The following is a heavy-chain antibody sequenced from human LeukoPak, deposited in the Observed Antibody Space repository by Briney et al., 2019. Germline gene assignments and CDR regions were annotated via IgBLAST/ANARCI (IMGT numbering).Heavy chain of an antibody. CDR1: GFTFSSYA. CDR3: ARSPGAEDIVVVPAAPQQDFDY. V-gene: IGHV3-23*01. Sequence: GGSLRLSCAASGFTFSSYAMSWVRQAPGKGLEWVSAISGSGGSTYYADSVKGRFTISRDNSKNSLYLQMNSLRAEDTAVYYCARSPGAEDIVVVPAAPQQDFDYWGQGTLVTVSS. CDR2: ISGSGGST. D-gene: IGHD2-2*01. J-gene: IGHJ4*02.